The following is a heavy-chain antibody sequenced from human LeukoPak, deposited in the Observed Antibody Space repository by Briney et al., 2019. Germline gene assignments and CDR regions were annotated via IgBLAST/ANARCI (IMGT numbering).Heavy chain of an antibody. CDR3: ATAGSYRDYYYYYMDV. D-gene: IGHD1-26*01. J-gene: IGHJ6*03. CDR2: FDPEDGET. V-gene: IGHV1-24*01. Sequence: ASVKVSCKVSGYTFTELSMHWVRQAPGKGLEWMGGFDPEDGETIYARKFQGRVTMTEDTSTDTAYMELSSLRSEDTAVYYCATAGSYRDYYYYYMDVWGKGTTVTVSS. CDR1: GYTFTELS.